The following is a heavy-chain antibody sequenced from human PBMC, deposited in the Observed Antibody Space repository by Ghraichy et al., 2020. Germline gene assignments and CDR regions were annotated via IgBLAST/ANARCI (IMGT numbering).Heavy chain of an antibody. CDR3: ATGAGWWEF. J-gene: IGHJ4*02. V-gene: IGHV3-7*01. CDR2: IRQDGGEQ. Sequence: GGSLRLSCVASGFTFSNYWMSWVRQAPGKGLEWVATIRQDGGEQYYMDSVKGRFTISRDNAKNSLSLQMNSLRAEDTAVYYCATGAGWWEFWGQGTLVTVSS. CDR1: GFTFSNYW. D-gene: IGHD6-19*01.